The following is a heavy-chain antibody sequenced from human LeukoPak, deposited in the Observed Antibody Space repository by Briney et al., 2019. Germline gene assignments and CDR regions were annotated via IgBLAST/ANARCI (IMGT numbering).Heavy chain of an antibody. Sequence: PGGSLRLSCAASGVTVSSNYMSWVRQAPGKGLEWVSVIYSGGSTYYSGSVKGRVTISRDNSKNTLYLQMKSLSSEHRAGYYCSRERQYSFDYWGQGPLVSVSS. V-gene: IGHV3-53*01. CDR3: SRERQYSFDY. J-gene: IGHJ4*02. CDR1: GVTVSSNY. CDR2: IYSGGST.